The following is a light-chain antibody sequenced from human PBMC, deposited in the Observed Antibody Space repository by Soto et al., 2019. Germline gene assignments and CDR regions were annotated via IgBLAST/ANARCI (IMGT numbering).Light chain of an antibody. CDR1: STDVGGYNF. CDR3: SSYTSINSRV. Sequence: QSALTQPASVSGSPGQSITISCTGTSTDVGGYNFVSWYQQYPGEAPKLIIYEVSNRPSGVSNRFSGSKSGNTASLTISGLQAGDEADYHCSSYTSINSRVFGTGTKLTVL. V-gene: IGLV2-14*03. J-gene: IGLJ1*01. CDR2: EVS.